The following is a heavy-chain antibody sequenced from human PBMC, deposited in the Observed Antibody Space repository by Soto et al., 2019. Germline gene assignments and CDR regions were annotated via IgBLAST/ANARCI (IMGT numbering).Heavy chain of an antibody. CDR2: ISYSGST. Sequence: QLQLQESGPGLVKPSETLSLTRSVSGGSIFSSDYYWGWIRQAPGKGLEWIGSISYSGSTLHNPSLRSRVIISVDTPKSQLSLKLNSVTATDTAVYFCTRLVVVATSGYVGFDHWGQGTQVTVSS. CDR1: GGSIFSSDYY. D-gene: IGHD2-15*01. J-gene: IGHJ4*02. CDR3: TRLVVVATSGYVGFDH. V-gene: IGHV4-39*01.